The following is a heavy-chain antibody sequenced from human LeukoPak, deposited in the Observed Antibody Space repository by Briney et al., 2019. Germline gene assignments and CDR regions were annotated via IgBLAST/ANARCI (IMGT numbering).Heavy chain of an antibody. Sequence: PSETLSLTCTVSGGSISSGDYYWSWIRQPPGKGLEWIGYIYYSGSTYYNLSLKSRVTISVDTSKNQFSLKLSSVTAADTAVYYCAREGDTAMGIDYWGQGTLVTVSS. CDR2: IYYSGST. CDR3: AREGDTAMGIDY. D-gene: IGHD5-18*01. CDR1: GGSISSGDYY. V-gene: IGHV4-30-4*01. J-gene: IGHJ4*02.